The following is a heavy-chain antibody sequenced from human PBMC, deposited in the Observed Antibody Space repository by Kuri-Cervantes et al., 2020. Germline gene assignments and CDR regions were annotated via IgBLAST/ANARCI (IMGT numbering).Heavy chain of an antibody. Sequence: GGSLRLSCAASGFTFSSYAMSWVRQAPGKGLEWVSGITGNGGTTYYADSVKGRLTISRDNAKNPLYLQMNSLRAEDTAVYYCARAVDSGSYPFPYYYYYYYMDVWGKGTTVTVSS. CDR1: GFTFSSYA. V-gene: IGHV3-23*01. CDR3: ARAVDSGSYPFPYYYYYYYMDV. J-gene: IGHJ6*03. D-gene: IGHD1-26*01. CDR2: ITGNGGTT.